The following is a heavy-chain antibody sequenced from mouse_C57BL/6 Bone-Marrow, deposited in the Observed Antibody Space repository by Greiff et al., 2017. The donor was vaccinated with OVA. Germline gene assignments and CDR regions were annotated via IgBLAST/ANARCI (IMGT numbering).Heavy chain of an antibody. CDR3: ATGTAQASFAY. J-gene: IGHJ3*01. CDR1: GFTFSDYG. CDR2: ISSGSSTI. Sequence: EVQVVESGGGLVKPGGSLKLSCAASGFTFSDYGMHWVRQAPEKGLEWVAYISSGSSTIYYADTVKGRFTISRDNAKNTLFLQKTSLRSEDTAMYYCATGTAQASFAYWGQGTLVTVSA. D-gene: IGHD3-2*02. V-gene: IGHV5-17*01.